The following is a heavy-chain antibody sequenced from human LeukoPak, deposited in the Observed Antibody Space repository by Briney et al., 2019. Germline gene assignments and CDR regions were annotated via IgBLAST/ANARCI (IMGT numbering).Heavy chain of an antibody. CDR3: ARLGSGSYYYYYMDV. V-gene: IGHV3-66*01. CDR1: GFTVRNNY. D-gene: IGHD3-10*01. Sequence: PGGSLRLSCAASGFTVRNNYMSWVRQAPGKGLEWVSVFYSGGSPYYADSVKGRFTVSGDNSNNTLYLQMNSLRAEDTAVYYCARLGSGSYYYYYMDVWGKGTTVTVSS. CDR2: FYSGGSP. J-gene: IGHJ6*03.